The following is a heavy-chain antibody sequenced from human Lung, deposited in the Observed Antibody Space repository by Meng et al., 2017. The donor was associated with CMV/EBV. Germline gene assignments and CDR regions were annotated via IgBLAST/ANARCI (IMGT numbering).Heavy chain of an antibody. CDR1: GFTFSSYW. CDR2: INSDGSST. J-gene: IGHJ4*02. D-gene: IGHD6-13*01. V-gene: IGHV3-74*01. Sequence: GESLKISCAASGFTFSSYWMHWVRQAPGKGLVWVSRINSDGSSTSYADSVKGRFTISRDNAKNTLYLQMNSLRAEDTAVYYCARDRRTVIAAAGTSADAGWGQRTLVTVSS. CDR3: ARDRRTVIAAAGTSADAG.